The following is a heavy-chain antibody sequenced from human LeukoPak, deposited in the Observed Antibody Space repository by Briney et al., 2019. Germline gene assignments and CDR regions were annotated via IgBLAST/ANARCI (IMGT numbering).Heavy chain of an antibody. CDR2: IYWNGDK. CDR1: GFSLRTSGVG. V-gene: IGHV2-5*01. CDR3: AHTFYDSSVGPFDY. J-gene: IGHJ4*02. Sequence: SGPTLVNPTQTLTLSCTCSGFSLRTSGVGVGWIRQPPGKALEWLALIYWNGDKRYSPSLKSRLTLTKDTSKNQVVLTMTNMDPVDTATYYCAHTFYDSSVGPFDYWGQGTLVTVSS. D-gene: IGHD3-22*01.